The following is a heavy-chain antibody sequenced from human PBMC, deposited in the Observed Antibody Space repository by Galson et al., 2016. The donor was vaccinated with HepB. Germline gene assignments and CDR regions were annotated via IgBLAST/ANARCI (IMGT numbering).Heavy chain of an antibody. Sequence: SETLSLTCAVSGGSISGSNWWTWVRQPPGKGLEWIGEIYPSGSTNYNPSLKSRVTISVDKSKNQFSLNLTSVTAADTAVYYCSSEDFWGQGTLVTVSS. J-gene: IGHJ4*02. V-gene: IGHV4-4*02. CDR1: GGSISGSNW. CDR2: IYPSGST. CDR3: SSEDF.